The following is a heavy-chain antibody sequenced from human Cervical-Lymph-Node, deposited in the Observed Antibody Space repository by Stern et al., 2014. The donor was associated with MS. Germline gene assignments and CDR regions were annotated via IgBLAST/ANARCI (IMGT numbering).Heavy chain of an antibody. J-gene: IGHJ5*02. Sequence: QVQLGQSGPGLVKPSENLSLTCTVSGGSISSYYWSWIRQPPGKGLEWIGYIYYSGSTNYNPSLKSRVTISVDTSKNQFSLKLSSVTAADTAVYYCARVRDGSQRFDPWGQGTLVTVSS. CDR1: GGSISSYY. D-gene: IGHD5-24*01. V-gene: IGHV4-59*01. CDR3: ARVRDGSQRFDP. CDR2: IYYSGST.